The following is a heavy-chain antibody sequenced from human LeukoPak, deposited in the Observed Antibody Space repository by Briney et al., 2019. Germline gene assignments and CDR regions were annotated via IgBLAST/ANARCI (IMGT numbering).Heavy chain of an antibody. Sequence: ASVKVSCKASGYTFTDYYMQWVRQAPGQGLEWMGWINPYSGGTNYAQKLQGRVTMTRDTTISTAYMELSRLRSDDTAVYYCARSPHGTTGTDYWGQGTLVTVSS. CDR1: GYTFTDYY. J-gene: IGHJ4*02. V-gene: IGHV1-2*02. CDR3: ARSPHGTTGTDY. D-gene: IGHD1-1*01. CDR2: INPYSGGT.